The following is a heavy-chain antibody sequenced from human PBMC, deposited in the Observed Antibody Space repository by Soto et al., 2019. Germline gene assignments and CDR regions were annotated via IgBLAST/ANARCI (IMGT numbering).Heavy chain of an antibody. J-gene: IGHJ3*01. V-gene: IGHV3-11*01. CDR2: ISRSGDTI. D-gene: IGHD3-22*01. CDR1: GFRLSDYE. CDR3: ARSSGWSEADDFDP. Sequence: GGSLRLSCAVSGFRLSDYEMSWIRQAPGKGPEWVSFISRSGDTIYYVDSVKGRFSISRDNAKNSVYLQVRSLRVEDTAAYFCARSSGWSEADDFDPWGQGTMVTVSS.